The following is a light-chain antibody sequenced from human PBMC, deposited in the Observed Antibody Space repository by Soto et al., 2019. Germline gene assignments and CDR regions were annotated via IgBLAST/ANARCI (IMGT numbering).Light chain of an antibody. CDR1: SSDIGDYDY. J-gene: IGLJ3*02. V-gene: IGLV2-14*01. CDR3: SSYTSSSSLGV. Sequence: QSALTQPASVSGSPGQSITISCSGTSSDIGDYDYVSWYQQHPGKAPKLIIYEVSHRPSGVPSRFSGSKSGNTASLTISGLQAEDEADYYCSSYTSSSSLGVFGGGTQLTVL. CDR2: EVS.